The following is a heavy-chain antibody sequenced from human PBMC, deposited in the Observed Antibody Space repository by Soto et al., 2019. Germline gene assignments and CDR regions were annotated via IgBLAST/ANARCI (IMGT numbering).Heavy chain of an antibody. J-gene: IGHJ6*03. CDR1: GGTFSSYT. D-gene: IGHD6-19*01. V-gene: IGHV1-69*02. Sequence: SVKVSCKASGGTFSSYTISWVRQAPGQGLEWMGRIIPILGIANYAQKFQGRVTITADKSTSTAYMELSSLRSEDTAVYYCARADSSGCYLGLNYYYNYMYVGGRGTTVTVSS. CDR2: IIPILGIA. CDR3: ARADSSGCYLGLNYYYNYMYV.